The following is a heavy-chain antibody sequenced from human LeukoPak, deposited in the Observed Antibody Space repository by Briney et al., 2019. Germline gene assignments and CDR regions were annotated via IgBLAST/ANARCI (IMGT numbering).Heavy chain of an antibody. CDR1: GYTLISYG. D-gene: IGHD3-10*01. CDR3: ARGGSVSYHTDY. J-gene: IGHJ4*02. V-gene: IGHV1-18*01. CDR2: ISAYNGNT. Sequence: ASVKVSSKASGYTLISYGIGWVRQAPGQGLEWMGWISAYNGNTKYAQKLQGRVTTTTDTSTDTAYMELRSLRSDDTAVYYCARGGSVSYHTDYWGQGTLVTVSS.